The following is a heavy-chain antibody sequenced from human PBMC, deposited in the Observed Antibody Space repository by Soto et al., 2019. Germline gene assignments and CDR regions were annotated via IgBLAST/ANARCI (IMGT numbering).Heavy chain of an antibody. J-gene: IGHJ5*02. D-gene: IGHD3-9*01. CDR1: GGSISTYY. Sequence: QVQLQESGPGLVKPSDTLSLTCTVSGGSISTYYWSWIRQPPGKGLECIGYIYYSGSTNYNPSLKSRVTISLDTSKNQFSLKLSSVTAADTAVYYCARDRLANWFDPWGQGTLVTVSS. V-gene: IGHV4-59*01. CDR2: IYYSGST. CDR3: ARDRLANWFDP.